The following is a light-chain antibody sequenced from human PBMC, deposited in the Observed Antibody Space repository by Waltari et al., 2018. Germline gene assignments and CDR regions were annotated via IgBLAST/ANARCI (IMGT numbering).Light chain of an antibody. Sequence: IQLTQSPSSLSASVGDRVTITCRASQAISIYLAWYQQKPGKAPNLLIYAASTLQSGVPSMCIGSGSWTEFTLPISSLQPEDFATYYCQQLRSYPRITFGQGTRLDI. CDR3: QQLRSYPRIT. CDR1: QAISIY. CDR2: AAS. V-gene: IGKV1-9*01. J-gene: IGKJ5*01.